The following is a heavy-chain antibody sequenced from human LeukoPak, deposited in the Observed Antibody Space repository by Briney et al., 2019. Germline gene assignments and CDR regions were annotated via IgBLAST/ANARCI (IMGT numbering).Heavy chain of an antibody. D-gene: IGHD5-24*01. V-gene: IGHV4-34*01. CDR2: INHSGST. CDR3: ARGRRDGYNLINRFDY. J-gene: IGHJ4*02. Sequence: SETLSLTCAVYGGSFSGYYWSWIRQPPGKGLEWIGEINHSGSTNYNPSLKSRVTISVDTSKNQFSLKLSSVTAADTAVYYCARGRRDGYNLINRFDYWGQGTLVTVSS. CDR1: GGSFSGYY.